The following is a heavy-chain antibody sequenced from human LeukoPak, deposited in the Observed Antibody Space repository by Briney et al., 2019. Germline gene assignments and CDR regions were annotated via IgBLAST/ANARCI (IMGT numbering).Heavy chain of an antibody. V-gene: IGHV1-3*01. D-gene: IGHD3-22*01. CDR1: GYTFTSYA. CDR2: INAGNGNT. CDR3: ARDGRYDSSRLRNAFDI. Sequence: ASVKVSCKASGYTFTSYAMHWVRQAPGQRLEWMGWINAGNGNTKYSQKFQGRVTITRDTSASTAYMELSSLRSEDTAVYYCARDGRYDSSRLRNAFDIWGQGTMVTVSS. J-gene: IGHJ3*02.